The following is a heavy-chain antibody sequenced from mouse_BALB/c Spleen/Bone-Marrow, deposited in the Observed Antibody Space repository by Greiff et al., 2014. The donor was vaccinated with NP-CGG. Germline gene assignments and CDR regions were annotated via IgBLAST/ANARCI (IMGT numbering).Heavy chain of an antibody. V-gene: IGHV1-76*01. Sequence: QVHVKQSGAELVRPGASVKLSCKTSGYIFTSYWIHWVKQRSGQGLEWIARIYPGSGSIYYNEKFEGKATLTADKSSSTAYMQLSSLKSEDSAVYFCASGVTTGWFVYWGQGTLVTVSA. J-gene: IGHJ3*01. CDR1: GYIFTSYW. CDR2: IYPGSGSI. CDR3: ASGVTTGWFVY. D-gene: IGHD2-2*01.